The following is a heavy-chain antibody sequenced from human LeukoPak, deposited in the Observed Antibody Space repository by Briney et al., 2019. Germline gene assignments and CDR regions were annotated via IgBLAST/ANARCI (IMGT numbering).Heavy chain of an antibody. Sequence: PSETLSLTCAVYGGSFSGYYWSWIRQPPGKGLEWIGEINHSGSTNYNPSLKSRVTISVDTSKNQFSLKLSSVTAADTAVYYCARARGITMIVVVNPRDWGQGTLVTVSS. CDR1: GGSFSGYY. CDR2: INHSGST. D-gene: IGHD3-22*01. J-gene: IGHJ4*02. CDR3: ARARGITMIVVVNPRD. V-gene: IGHV4-34*01.